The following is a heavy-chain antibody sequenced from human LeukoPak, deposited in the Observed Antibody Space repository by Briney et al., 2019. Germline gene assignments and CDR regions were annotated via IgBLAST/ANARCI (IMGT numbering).Heavy chain of an antibody. CDR2: INHRGST. J-gene: IGHJ4*02. D-gene: IGHD2-15*01. CDR1: GGSFSGYY. CDR3: ARFARLLRFYYFDY. Sequence: SETLSLTCAVYGGSFSGYYWSWVRQPPGKGLEWIGEINHRGSTNYNPSLYSRATISVDTSKNQYSLRLSSVTAADTAVYYCARFARLLRFYYFDYWGQGTLVTVSS. V-gene: IGHV4-34*01.